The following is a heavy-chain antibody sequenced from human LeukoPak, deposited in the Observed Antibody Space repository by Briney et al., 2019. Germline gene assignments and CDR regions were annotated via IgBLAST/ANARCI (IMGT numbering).Heavy chain of an antibody. CDR1: GGSISSSSYY. CDR3: AREDVGAWADI. Sequence: SETLSLTCTVSGGSISSSSYYWGWIRQPPGKGLEWIGSIYYSGGTYYNPSLKSRVTISVDTSKNQFSLKLSSVTAADTAVYYCAREDVGAWADIWGQGTMVTVSS. CDR2: IYYSGGT. V-gene: IGHV4-39*07. J-gene: IGHJ3*02. D-gene: IGHD1-26*01.